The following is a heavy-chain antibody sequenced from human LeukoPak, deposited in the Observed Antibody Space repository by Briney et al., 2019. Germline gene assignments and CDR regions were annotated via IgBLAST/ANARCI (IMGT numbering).Heavy chain of an antibody. Sequence: SETLSLTCTVSGGSISSYYWSWIRQPPGKGLEWIGYIYYSGSTNYNPSLKSRVTISVDTSKNQFSLKLSSVTAADTAVYYCARRPSSSWPFDYWGQGTLVTVSS. V-gene: IGHV4-59*08. CDR3: ARRPSSSWPFDY. CDR1: GGSISSYY. CDR2: IYYSGST. J-gene: IGHJ4*02. D-gene: IGHD6-13*01.